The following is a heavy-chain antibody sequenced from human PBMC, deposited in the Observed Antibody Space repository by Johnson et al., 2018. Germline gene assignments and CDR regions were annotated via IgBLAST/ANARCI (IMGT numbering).Heavy chain of an antibody. CDR3: AKDSSHADFFHH. CDR1: GFTFDDYT. CDR2: ISWDGGCT. V-gene: IGHV3-43*01. Sequence: VQLVQSGGVVVQPGGSLRLSCAASGFTFDDYTMHWVRQAPGKGLEWVSLISWDGGCTYYADSVTGRFTISRDNSNNSLYLQSNSLRSDDTASYFCAKDSSHADFFHHWGQGTLVTVSA. J-gene: IGHJ1*01.